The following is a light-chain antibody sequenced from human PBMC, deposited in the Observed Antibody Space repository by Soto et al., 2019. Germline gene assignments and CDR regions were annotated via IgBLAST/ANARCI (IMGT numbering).Light chain of an antibody. V-gene: IGLV2-14*01. CDR2: EVS. J-gene: IGLJ2*01. Sequence: QYALTQPAAVSGSPGQSITISCTGTPSDVGAYNYVSWYQQPPGKAPKLIIYEVSNRPSGVSNRFSGSKSGNTASLTISGLQAEDEGDYYCSSYTTGSTRVVFGGGTKLTVL. CDR1: PSDVGAYNY. CDR3: SSYTTGSTRVV.